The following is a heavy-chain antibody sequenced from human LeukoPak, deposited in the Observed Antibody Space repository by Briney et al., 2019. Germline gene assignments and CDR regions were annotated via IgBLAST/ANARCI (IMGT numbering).Heavy chain of an antibody. CDR1: GSSFNDHA. V-gene: IGHV3-9*01. CDR2: IGWNSVSV. D-gene: IGHD3-9*01. CDR3: AKGPYYDLLTDYCPFDD. Sequence: SLRLSCTGPGSSFNDHAKHWVRQPPGKGLEWVSGIGWNSVSVAYTDSVKGRFIISRDNARNSLYLQMHSLRAEDTALYYCAKGPYYDLLTDYCPFDDWGQGTLVTVP. J-gene: IGHJ4*02.